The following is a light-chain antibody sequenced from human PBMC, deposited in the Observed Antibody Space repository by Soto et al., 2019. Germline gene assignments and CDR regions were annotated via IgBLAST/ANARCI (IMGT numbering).Light chain of an antibody. J-gene: IGKJ5*01. V-gene: IGKV3-20*01. CDR3: QQSGSSFSIT. Sequence: NVFTQSPGPPSLSPGGKDTPSRRAKQSVSRSYVAWYQQKPGQAPRLLIYGASTRATGIPDRFSGSGSGTDFTLTISRLEPEDFAVYYRQQSGSSFSITFGQGTRLEIK. CDR1: QSVSRSY. CDR2: GAS.